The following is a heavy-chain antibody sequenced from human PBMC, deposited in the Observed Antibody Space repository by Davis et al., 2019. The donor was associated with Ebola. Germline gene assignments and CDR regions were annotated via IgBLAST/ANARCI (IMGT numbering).Heavy chain of an antibody. J-gene: IGHJ6*02. CDR2: IYYSGST. D-gene: IGHD3-22*01. V-gene: IGHV4-30-4*02. CDR1: GGSISSGDYY. CDR3: AREDGYHYYGMDV. Sequence: MPSETLSLTCTVSGGSISSGDYYWSWIRQPPGKGLEWIGYIYYSGSTYYNPSLKSRVTISVDTSKNQFSLKLSSVTAADTAVYYCAREDGYHYYGMDVWGQGTTVTVSS.